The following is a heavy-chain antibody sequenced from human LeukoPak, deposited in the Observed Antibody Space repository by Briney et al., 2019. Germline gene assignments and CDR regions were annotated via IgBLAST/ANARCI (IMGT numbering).Heavy chain of an antibody. CDR2: ISSSSSYI. Sequence: GGSLRLSCAASGFTFSDYYMSWIRQAPGKGLEWVSSISSSSSYIYYADSVKGRFTISRDNAKNSLYLQMNSLRAEDTAVYYCARASIAAAGTQFYAFDIWGQGTMVTVSS. D-gene: IGHD6-13*01. CDR1: GFTFSDYY. J-gene: IGHJ3*02. CDR3: ARASIAAAGTQFYAFDI. V-gene: IGHV3-11*06.